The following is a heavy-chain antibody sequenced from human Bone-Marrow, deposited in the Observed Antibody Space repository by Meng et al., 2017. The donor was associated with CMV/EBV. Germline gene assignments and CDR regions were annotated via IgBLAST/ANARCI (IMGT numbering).Heavy chain of an antibody. V-gene: IGHV2-5*01. CDR2: IYWNDDK. CDR1: GLSLNTSGVG. CDR3: ARRENYADYQGFDP. J-gene: IGHJ5*02. D-gene: IGHD4-17*01. Sequence: SGPTLVKPTQTLTLTCTFSGLSLNTSGVGVGWIRQPPGKALEWRALIYWNDDKRYSPSLKSRLTITRDTSKNQVVLTMTNMDPVDTATYYCARRENYADYQGFDPWGQGTLVTVSS.